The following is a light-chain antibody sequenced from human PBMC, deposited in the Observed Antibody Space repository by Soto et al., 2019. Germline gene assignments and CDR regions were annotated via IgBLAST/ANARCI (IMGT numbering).Light chain of an antibody. CDR2: DVS. V-gene: IGLV2-14*01. CDR1: SSDVGAYNY. CDR3: TSFTSASTQV. Sequence: QSALTQPASVSGSPGQSITISCTGTSSDVGAYNYVSWYQQHPGKAPKFMIYDVSNRPSGVSNRFSGSKSGNTASLTISGLQAEDEADYYCTSFTSASTQVFGGGTKLTVL. J-gene: IGLJ2*01.